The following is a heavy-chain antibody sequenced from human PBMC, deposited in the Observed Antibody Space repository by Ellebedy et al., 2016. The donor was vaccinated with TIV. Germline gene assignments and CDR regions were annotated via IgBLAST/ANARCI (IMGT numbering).Heavy chain of an antibody. CDR2: TYYRSKWYN. J-gene: IGHJ6*02. V-gene: IGHV6-1*01. Sequence: SETLSLTCAISGDSVSSNSAAWNWIRQSPSRGLEWLGRTYYRSKWYNDYAVSVKSRITINPDTSKNQLSLQLNSVTPEDTAVYFCARAGEYTSSSGMDVWGQGTTVTVSS. D-gene: IGHD6-6*01. CDR3: ARAGEYTSSSGMDV. CDR1: GDSVSSNSAA.